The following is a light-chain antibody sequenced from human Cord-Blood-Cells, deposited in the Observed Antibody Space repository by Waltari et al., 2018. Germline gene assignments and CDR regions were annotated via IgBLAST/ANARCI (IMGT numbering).Light chain of an antibody. CDR3: CSYAGTNWV. CDR1: SRHVGSYNL. Sequence: QSALTQPASVSGSPGQSITISCTGTSRHVGSYNLVSWYQQHPGKAPKLMIYGGSKRPSGVSNLFSGSKSGNTASLTISGLQAEDEADYYCCSYAGTNWVFGGGTKLTVL. V-gene: IGLV2-23*01. J-gene: IGLJ3*02. CDR2: GGS.